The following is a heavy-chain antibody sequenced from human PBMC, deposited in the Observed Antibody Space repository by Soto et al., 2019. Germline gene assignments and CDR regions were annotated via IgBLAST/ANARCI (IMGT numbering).Heavy chain of an antibody. CDR3: AKATNDYVWGSYRSNDY. D-gene: IGHD3-16*02. J-gene: IGHJ4*02. CDR1: GFTFSSYA. V-gene: IGHV3-23*01. CDR2: ISGSGGST. Sequence: SGGSLRLSCAASGFTFSSYAMSWVRQAPGKGLEWVSAISGSGGSTYYADSVKGRFTISRDNSKNTLYLQMNSLRAEDTAVYYCAKATNDYVWGSYRSNDYWGQGTQVTVSS.